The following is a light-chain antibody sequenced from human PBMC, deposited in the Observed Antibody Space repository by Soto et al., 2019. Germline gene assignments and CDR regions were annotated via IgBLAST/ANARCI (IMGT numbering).Light chain of an antibody. CDR3: AAWDDSLNGFV. Sequence: QSALTQPPSASGAPGQRVTISCSGSSPNIGSNTVNWYQQLPGTAPKLLIYTNNQRPSGVRDRFSGSRSGTSASLAISGLQSEDEADYYCAAWDDSLNGFVFGTGTKVTVL. J-gene: IGLJ1*01. V-gene: IGLV1-44*01. CDR1: SPNIGSNT. CDR2: TNN.